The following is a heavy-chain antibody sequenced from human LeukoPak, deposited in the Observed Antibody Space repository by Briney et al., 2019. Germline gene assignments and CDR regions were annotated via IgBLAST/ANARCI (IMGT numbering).Heavy chain of an antibody. D-gene: IGHD2-21*02. CDR3: ARHFPYCGGDCPYYYMDV. V-gene: IGHV4-4*09. J-gene: IGHJ6*03. Sequence: SETLSLTCSGSGASISSDYWSWIRQPPGKGLEWIGNIYSSETTKYNPSLRSRATISGDTSKNQFSLKLSSVTAADTAVYYCARHFPYCGGDCPYYYMDVWGKGTTVTVSS. CDR2: IYSSETT. CDR1: GASISSDY.